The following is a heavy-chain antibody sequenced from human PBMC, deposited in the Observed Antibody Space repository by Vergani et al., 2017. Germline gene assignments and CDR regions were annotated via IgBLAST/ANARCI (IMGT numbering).Heavy chain of an antibody. D-gene: IGHD3-22*01. Sequence: EVQLVQSGAEVKKPGESLKISCQISGYSFTNYWIGWVRQMPGKGLEWMGIIHPADSDTRYSPSFQGQVTISVDKSISTAYLQRSSLRASDSAMYYCARQQYYYESSGYHGNFDYWGQGTLVTVSS. V-gene: IGHV5-51*01. CDR3: ARQQYYYESSGYHGNFDY. CDR2: IHPADSDT. J-gene: IGHJ4*02. CDR1: GYSFTNYW.